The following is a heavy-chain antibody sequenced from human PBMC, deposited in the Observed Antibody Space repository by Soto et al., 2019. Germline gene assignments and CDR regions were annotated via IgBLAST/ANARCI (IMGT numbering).Heavy chain of an antibody. CDR2: IIPIFGTV. J-gene: IGHJ2*01. CDR1: GGTFSSYT. CDR3: ARGNHRWLQLWYFDL. V-gene: IGHV1-69*12. D-gene: IGHD5-12*01. Sequence: QVQLVQSGGEVKKPGSSVTVSCKASGGTFSSYTISWVRQAPGQGLDWMGGIIPIFGTVNYAQKVQGRVTITADESTNTAYMELSSLRSEDTAVYYCARGNHRWLQLWYFDLWGRGTLVTVSS.